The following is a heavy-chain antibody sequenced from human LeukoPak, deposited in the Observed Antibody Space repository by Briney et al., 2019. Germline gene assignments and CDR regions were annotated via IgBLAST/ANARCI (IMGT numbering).Heavy chain of an antibody. V-gene: IGHV1-2*02. CDR2: INPNSGGT. CDR1: GYTFTGYY. J-gene: IGHJ4*02. CDR3: ARGSRWYSSVGYFDY. Sequence: GASVKVSCKASGYTFTGYYMHWVRQAPGQGLEWMGWINPNSGGTNYAQKFQGRVTMTRDTSISTAYMELSRLRSDDTAVYYCARGSRWYSSVGYFDYWSQGTLVTVSS. D-gene: IGHD6-19*01.